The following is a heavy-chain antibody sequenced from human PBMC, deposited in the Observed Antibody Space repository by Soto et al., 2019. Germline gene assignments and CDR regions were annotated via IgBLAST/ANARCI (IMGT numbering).Heavy chain of an antibody. Sequence: GASVKVSCKASGGTFSSYAISWVRQAPGQGLEWMGGIIPIFGTANYAQKFQGGVTITADESTSTAYMELSSLRSEDTAVYYCAGATSSGYYYNFDYWGQGTLVTVSS. CDR2: IIPIFGTA. D-gene: IGHD3-22*01. CDR3: AGATSSGYYYNFDY. J-gene: IGHJ4*02. V-gene: IGHV1-69*13. CDR1: GGTFSSYA.